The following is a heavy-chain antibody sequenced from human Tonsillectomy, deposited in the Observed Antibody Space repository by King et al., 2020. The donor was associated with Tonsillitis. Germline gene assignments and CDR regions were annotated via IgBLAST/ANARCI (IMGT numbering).Heavy chain of an antibody. V-gene: IGHV3-30*18. CDR3: AKDFRGYYFYYGMDV. CDR1: GFTFSSYG. J-gene: IGHJ6*02. Sequence: VQLVESGGGVFQPGRSLRLSCAASGFTFSSYGMHWVRQAAGKGLEWVAVISDDGRNEDHADSVKVRFTISRDNSKNQLYLQMNSLRTEDTAVYYCAKDFRGYYFYYGMDVWGQGTTVTVSS. CDR2: ISDDGRNE.